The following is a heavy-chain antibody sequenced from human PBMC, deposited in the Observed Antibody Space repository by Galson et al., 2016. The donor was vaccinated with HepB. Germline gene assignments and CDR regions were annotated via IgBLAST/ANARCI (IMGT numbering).Heavy chain of an antibody. CDR2: FIPMFGTA. Sequence: SVKVSCKASGGTFSSYSISWVRQAPGQGLEWMGGFIPMFGTANYAQKFQGRVTITADKSTRVAYMELSSLRSEDTAVYYCARNGVATTEGSYMDGWGKGTTGTDCS. CDR3: ARNGVATTEGSYMDG. J-gene: IGHJ6*03. V-gene: IGHV1-69*06. D-gene: IGHD5-12*01. CDR1: GGTFSSYS.